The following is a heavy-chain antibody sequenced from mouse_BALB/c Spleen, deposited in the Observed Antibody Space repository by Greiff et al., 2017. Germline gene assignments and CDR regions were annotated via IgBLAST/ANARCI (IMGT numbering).Heavy chain of an antibody. Sequence: EVQLHQSGAELVKPGASVKLSCTASGFNIKDTYMHWVKQRPEQGLEWIGRIDPANGNTKYDPKFQGKATITADTSSNTAYLQLSSLTSEDTAVYYCARGYYGSGKAMDYWGQGTSVTVSS. V-gene: IGHV14-3*02. CDR1: GFNIKDTY. CDR3: ARGYYGSGKAMDY. CDR2: IDPANGNT. J-gene: IGHJ4*01. D-gene: IGHD1-1*01.